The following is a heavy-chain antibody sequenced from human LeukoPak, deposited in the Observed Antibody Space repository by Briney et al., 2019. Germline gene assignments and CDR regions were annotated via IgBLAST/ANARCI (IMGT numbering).Heavy chain of an antibody. V-gene: IGHV3-21*01. CDR3: ARDRGGYVIMDV. CDR2: ISSSSSYI. Sequence: GGSLRLSCVASGFTFSSYSMNWVRQAPGKGLEWVSSISSSSSYIYYADSVKGRFTFSRDNAKNSLYLQMNSLRAEDTAVYYCARDRGGYVIMDVWGKGTTVTISS. J-gene: IGHJ6*04. CDR1: GFTFSSYS. D-gene: IGHD5-12*01.